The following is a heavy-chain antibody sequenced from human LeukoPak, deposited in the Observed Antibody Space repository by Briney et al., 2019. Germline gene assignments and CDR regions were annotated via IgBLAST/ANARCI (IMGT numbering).Heavy chain of an antibody. CDR1: GYTFTSYY. J-gene: IGHJ4*02. CDR2: INPSGGST. V-gene: IGHV1-46*01. D-gene: IGHD2-2*01. CDR3: AKSSTSFYYFDY. Sequence: ASVKVSCRASGYTFTSYYMHWVRQASGQGLEWMGLINPSGGSTSYAQKFQGRVTMTRDTSTSTVYMELSSLRSEDTAVYYCAKSSTSFYYFDYWGQGTLVTVSS.